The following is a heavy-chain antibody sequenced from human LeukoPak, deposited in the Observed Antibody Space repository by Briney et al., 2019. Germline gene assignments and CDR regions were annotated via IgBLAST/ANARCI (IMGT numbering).Heavy chain of an antibody. CDR1: GFTVTNNY. CDR3: ARDNWYCGGDCYSDY. CDR2: ISGGGSI. V-gene: IGHV3-66*01. Sequence: GGSLRLSCAASGFTVTNNYMSWVRQAPGKGLEWVSIISGGGSIYYADSVKGGFIISRDNSKNTVFLRMNSLRAEDTAVYYCARDNWYCGGDCYSDYWGQGTLVTVSS. J-gene: IGHJ4*02. D-gene: IGHD2-21*01.